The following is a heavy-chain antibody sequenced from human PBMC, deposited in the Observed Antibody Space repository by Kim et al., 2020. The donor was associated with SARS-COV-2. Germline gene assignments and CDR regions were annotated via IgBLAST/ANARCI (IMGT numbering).Heavy chain of an antibody. J-gene: IGHJ6*03. CDR2: INHSGST. CDR3: ARGGLLYPYYYYYYMDV. Sequence: SETLSLTCAVYGGSFSGYYWSWIRQPPGKGLEWIGEINHSGSTNYNPSLKSRVTISVDTSKNQFSLKLSSVTAADTAVYYCARGGLLYPYYYYYYMDVWG. D-gene: IGHD2-15*01. CDR1: GGSFSGYY. V-gene: IGHV4-34*01.